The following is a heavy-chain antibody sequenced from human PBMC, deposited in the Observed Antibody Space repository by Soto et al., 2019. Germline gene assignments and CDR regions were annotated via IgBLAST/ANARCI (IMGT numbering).Heavy chain of an antibody. D-gene: IGHD5-18*01. Sequence: QVQLVQSGAEVKKPGASVKVSCKASGYAFTSYTMYWVRQAPGQRLEWMVWINAGNGNTKYSQKFQGRVTITRDTSASTAYMELSSLRSEDTAVYYCARGLNGYSHYFDYWGQGTLVTVSS. V-gene: IGHV1-3*01. CDR3: ARGLNGYSHYFDY. CDR1: GYAFTSYT. CDR2: INAGNGNT. J-gene: IGHJ4*02.